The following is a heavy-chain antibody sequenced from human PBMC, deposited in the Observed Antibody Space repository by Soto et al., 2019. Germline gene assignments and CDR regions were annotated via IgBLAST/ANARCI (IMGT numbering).Heavy chain of an antibody. V-gene: IGHV1-69*12. CDR3: ARQPGRPYYYYGMDV. CDR2: IIPIFGTA. Sequence: QVQLVQSGAEVKKPGSSVKVSCKASGGTFSTYAISWVRQAPGQGLEWMGGIIPIFGTADYAQQFQGRVTITADESTSTAYMELRSLRSQDTAVYYCARQPGRPYYYYGMDVWGQGTTVTVYS. J-gene: IGHJ6*02. CDR1: GGTFSTYA. D-gene: IGHD2-15*01.